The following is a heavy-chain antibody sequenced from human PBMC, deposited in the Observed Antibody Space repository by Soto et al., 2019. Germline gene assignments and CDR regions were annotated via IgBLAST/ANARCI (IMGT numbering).Heavy chain of an antibody. J-gene: IGHJ6*02. Sequence: SVKVSCKASGFTFTSSAVQWVRQARGQRLEWIGWIVVGSGNTNYAQKFQERVTITRDMSTSTAYMELSSLRSEDTAVYYCAAGGSSGSPYYYYGMDIWGQGTTVTVSS. CDR3: AAGGSSGSPYYYYGMDI. CDR1: GFTFTSSA. CDR2: IVVGSGNT. V-gene: IGHV1-58*01. D-gene: IGHD6-6*01.